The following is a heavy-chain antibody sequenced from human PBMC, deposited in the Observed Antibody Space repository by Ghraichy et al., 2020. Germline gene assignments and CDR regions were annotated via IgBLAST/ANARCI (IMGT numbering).Heavy chain of an antibody. Sequence: LSLTCAASGFTFSSYVMSWVRQAPGKGLEWVSSIGGSGDNTYYADSVKGRFTISRDNSKNTLYLQMNSLRAEDTALYYCAKIFKTNYDMNFDIWGQGTMVTVSS. V-gene: IGHV3-23*01. J-gene: IGHJ3*02. CDR1: GFTFSSYV. CDR3: AKIFKTNYDMNFDI. D-gene: IGHD3-22*01. CDR2: IGGSGDNT.